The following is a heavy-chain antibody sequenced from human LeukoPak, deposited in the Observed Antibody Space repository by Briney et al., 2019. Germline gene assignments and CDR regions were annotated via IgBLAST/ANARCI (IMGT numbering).Heavy chain of an antibody. CDR2: INPNSGGT. CDR1: GYTFTGYY. Sequence: ASVKASCKASGYTFTGYYMHWVRQAPGQGLEWMGWINPNSGGTNYAQKFQGRVTMTRDTSISTAYMELSRLKSDDTAVYYCARDIRYRNYMDVWGKGTTVTVSS. V-gene: IGHV1-2*02. D-gene: IGHD5-12*01. CDR3: ARDIRYRNYMDV. J-gene: IGHJ6*03.